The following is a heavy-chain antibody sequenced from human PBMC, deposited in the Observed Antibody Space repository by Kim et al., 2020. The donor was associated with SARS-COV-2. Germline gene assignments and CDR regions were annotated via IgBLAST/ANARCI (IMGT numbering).Heavy chain of an antibody. V-gene: IGHV4-34*01. J-gene: IGHJ4*02. Sequence: SETLSLTCAVYGGSFSGYYWSWIRQPPGKGLEWIGVINHSGSTNYNPSLKSRVTISVDTSKNQFSLKLISVTAADTAVYYCASSRWELPIDYWGQGTLVTVSS. CDR2: INHSGST. CDR1: GGSFSGYY. CDR3: ASSRWELPIDY. D-gene: IGHD1-26*01.